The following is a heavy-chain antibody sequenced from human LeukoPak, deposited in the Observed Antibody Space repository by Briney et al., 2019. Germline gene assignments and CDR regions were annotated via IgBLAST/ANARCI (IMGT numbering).Heavy chain of an antibody. V-gene: IGHV1-18*01. CDR3: ARAVADAFDV. CDR2: INTYNGNT. Sequence: ASVKVSCKASAYTFTSYGISWVRQAPGQGLEWMGWINTYNGNTNYAQKLQGRVTMTTDTSTSTADMELRSLRSDDTAVYFCARAVADAFDVWGQGTMVTVSS. D-gene: IGHD6-19*01. J-gene: IGHJ3*01. CDR1: AYTFTSYG.